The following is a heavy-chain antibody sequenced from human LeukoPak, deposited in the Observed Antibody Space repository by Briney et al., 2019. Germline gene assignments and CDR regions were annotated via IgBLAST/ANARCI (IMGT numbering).Heavy chain of an antibody. J-gene: IGHJ4*02. D-gene: IGHD1-26*01. CDR3: ASLLGDKTIFDY. CDR1: GFIFSSSW. Sequence: PGGSLRLSCAASGFIFSSSWMSWVRQAPGKGLEWVANIKRDGSGEYYVDSVKGRFTISRDNAKNSLYLQMNSLRAEDTAVYYCASLLGDKTIFDYWGQGTLVTVSS. CDR2: IKRDGSGE. V-gene: IGHV3-7*01.